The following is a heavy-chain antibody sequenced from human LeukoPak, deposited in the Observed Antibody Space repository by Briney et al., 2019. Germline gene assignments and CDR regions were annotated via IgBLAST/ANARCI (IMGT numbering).Heavy chain of an antibody. D-gene: IGHD3-10*01. V-gene: IGHV4-59*01. CDR2: IYYSGNT. Sequence: SETLSLTCTVSGGSISFYYWSWIRQPPGKGLEWIGNIYYSGNTNYNPSLKSRVTISVETSKNQFSLNLGSVTAADTAVYYCARNDFGAGSYHGYWGQGTLVTVSS. CDR1: GGSISFYY. CDR3: ARNDFGAGSYHGY. J-gene: IGHJ4*02.